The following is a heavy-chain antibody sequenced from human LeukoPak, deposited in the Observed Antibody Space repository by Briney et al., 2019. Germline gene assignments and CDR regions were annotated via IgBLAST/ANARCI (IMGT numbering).Heavy chain of an antibody. D-gene: IGHD6-13*01. CDR1: GFTFSSYE. J-gene: IGHJ3*02. Sequence: PGGSLRLSCAASGFTFSSYEMNWVRQAPGKGLEWVSYISSSGSTIYYADSVKGRFTISRDNAKNSLYLQMNSLRAEDTAVYYCAILAAKPGDDAFDIWGQGTMVTVSS. V-gene: IGHV3-48*03. CDR2: ISSSGSTI. CDR3: AILAAKPGDDAFDI.